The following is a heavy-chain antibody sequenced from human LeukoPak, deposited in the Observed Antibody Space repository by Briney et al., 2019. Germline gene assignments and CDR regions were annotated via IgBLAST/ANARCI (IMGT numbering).Heavy chain of an antibody. Sequence: GASVKVSCKASGYTFTSYYMHWVRQAPGQGLEWMGIINPSGGSTSYAQKFQGRVTMTRDTSTSTVYMELSSLRSEDTAVYYCARDSSGPISAAAGHDAFDIWGQGTMVTVSS. V-gene: IGHV1-46*01. CDR1: GYTFTSYY. CDR2: INPSGGST. CDR3: ARDSSGPISAAAGHDAFDI. D-gene: IGHD6-13*01. J-gene: IGHJ3*02.